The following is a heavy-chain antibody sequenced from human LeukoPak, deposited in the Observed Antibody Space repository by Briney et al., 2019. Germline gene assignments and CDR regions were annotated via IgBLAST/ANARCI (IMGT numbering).Heavy chain of an antibody. CDR2: ISYDGSNK. CDR1: GFTFSSYA. CDR3: ARPYCVSTSCPSDY. J-gene: IGHJ4*02. Sequence: GRSLRLSCAASGFTFSSYAMHWVRQAPGKGLEWVAVISYDGSNKYYADSVKGRFTISRDNSKNTLYLQMNSLRAEDTAVYYCARPYCVSTSCPSDYWGQGTLVTVSS. D-gene: IGHD2-2*01. V-gene: IGHV3-30-3*01.